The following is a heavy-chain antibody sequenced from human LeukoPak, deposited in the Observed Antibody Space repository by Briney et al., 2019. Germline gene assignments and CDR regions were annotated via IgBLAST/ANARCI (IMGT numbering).Heavy chain of an antibody. CDR3: AKDRYGDHYFDY. D-gene: IGHD4-17*01. Sequence: PGGSLRLSCAASGFTFSRCGMSWVRQVPGKGLEWVSAISGSGGSTFYADSVKGRFTISRDNSKNTLYLQMNSLRVEDTAVYYCAKDRYGDHYFDYWGQGSLVTVSS. CDR2: ISGSGGST. V-gene: IGHV3-23*01. CDR1: GFTFSRCG. J-gene: IGHJ4*02.